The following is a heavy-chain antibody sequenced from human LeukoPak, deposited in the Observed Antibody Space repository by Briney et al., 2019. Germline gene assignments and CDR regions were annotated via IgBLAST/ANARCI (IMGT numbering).Heavy chain of an antibody. CDR1: VYTFTSYG. CDR3: ARALLWFGEPSHIDY. Sequence: AAVKVSCKASVYTFTSYGISWVRQALGQGREWMGCTTAYNDNTNYAQKLQGRVTMTTGTSTSTAYMELRRLRSDDTAVYYCARALLWFGEPSHIDYWGQGTLVTASS. CDR2: TTAYNDNT. J-gene: IGHJ4*02. V-gene: IGHV1-18*01. D-gene: IGHD3-10*01.